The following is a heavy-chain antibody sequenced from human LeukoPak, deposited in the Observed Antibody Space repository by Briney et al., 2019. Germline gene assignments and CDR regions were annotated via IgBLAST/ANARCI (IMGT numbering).Heavy chain of an antibody. Sequence: GGSLRLSCAASGFTFSSYAMSWVPQAPGKGLEWVSGIIGSGGSTYYADSVKGRFTISRDNSKNTLYLQMNSLRAEDTAVYYCAKVGGITIYSFGPDYWGQGTLVTVSS. V-gene: IGHV3-23*01. J-gene: IGHJ4*02. D-gene: IGHD3-9*01. CDR3: AKVGGITIYSFGPDY. CDR1: GFTFSSYA. CDR2: IIGSGGST.